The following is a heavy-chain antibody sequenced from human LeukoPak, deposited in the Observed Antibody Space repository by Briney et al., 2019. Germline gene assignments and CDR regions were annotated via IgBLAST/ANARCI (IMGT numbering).Heavy chain of an antibody. CDR3: ARRSI. Sequence: PGGSLRLSCAASGFTVSSNYMSWVRRARGKGLERVSVIYRSGSTYYADSVKGRFTISRDNAKNMPYLQMNSLRAEDTAVYYCARRSIWGQGTLVTVSS. CDR2: IYRSGST. V-gene: IGHV3-53*01. J-gene: IGHJ4*02. CDR1: GFTVSSNY.